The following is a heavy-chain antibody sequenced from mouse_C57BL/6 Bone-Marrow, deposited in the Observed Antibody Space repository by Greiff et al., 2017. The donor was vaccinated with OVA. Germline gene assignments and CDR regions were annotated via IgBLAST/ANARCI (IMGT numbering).Heavy chain of an antibody. J-gene: IGHJ2*01. Sequence: QVQLQQSGAELMKPGASVKLSCKATGSTFTGYWIAWVKQRPGHGLEWIGEILPGRGSTKYNEKFKGKATFTADTSTNTAYMQLSSLTTEDSAIYYCAREGLALDYWGQGTTLTVSS. V-gene: IGHV1-9*01. D-gene: IGHD2-4*01. CDR1: GSTFTGYW. CDR3: AREGLALDY. CDR2: ILPGRGST.